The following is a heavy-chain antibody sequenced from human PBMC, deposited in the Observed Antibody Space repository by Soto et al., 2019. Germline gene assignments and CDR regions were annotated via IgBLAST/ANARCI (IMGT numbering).Heavy chain of an antibody. D-gene: IGHD2-15*01. Sequence: SETLSLTCAVYGGSFSGYYWSWIRQPPGKGLEWIGEINHSGSTNYNPSLKSRVTISVDTSKNQFSLKLSSVTAADTAVYYCARGRSVVVVAATPAFLWFAPWGQGTLVTVSS. CDR3: ARGRSVVVVAATPAFLWFAP. CDR1: GGSFSGYY. CDR2: INHSGST. V-gene: IGHV4-34*01. J-gene: IGHJ5*02.